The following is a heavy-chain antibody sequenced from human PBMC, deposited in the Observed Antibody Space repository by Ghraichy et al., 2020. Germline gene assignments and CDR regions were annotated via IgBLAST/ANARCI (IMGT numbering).Heavy chain of an antibody. CDR1: NGSISIGGYY. CDR2: IAYSGST. CDR3: ARVGAPKSYMDV. J-gene: IGHJ6*03. Sequence: SETLSLTCTVSNGSISIGGYYWSWTRQHPGKGLEWIGYIAYSGSTNYNPSLKSRVTISVDTPKNQFSLNLGPVTAADTAVYYCARVGAPKSYMDVWGKGTTVIVSS. V-gene: IGHV4-31*03. D-gene: IGHD1-26*01.